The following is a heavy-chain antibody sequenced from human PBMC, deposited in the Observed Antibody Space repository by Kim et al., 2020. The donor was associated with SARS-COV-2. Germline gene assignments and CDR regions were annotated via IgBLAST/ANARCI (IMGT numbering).Heavy chain of an antibody. CDR2: ISGDGDST. D-gene: IGHD3-16*01. J-gene: IGHJ6*02. Sequence: GGSLRLSCAASGFTFEDYAMHWVRQAPGKGLEWVSLISGDGDSTYYADSVKGRFTISRDNSKNSLYLQTNSLRTEDTALYYCAKDLMTTFINYGMDVWGQGTTVTVSS. CDR3: AKDLMTTFINYGMDV. V-gene: IGHV3-43*02. CDR1: GFTFEDYA.